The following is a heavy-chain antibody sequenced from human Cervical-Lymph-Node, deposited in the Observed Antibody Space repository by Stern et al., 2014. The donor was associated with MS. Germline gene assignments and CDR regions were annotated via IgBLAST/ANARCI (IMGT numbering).Heavy chain of an antibody. D-gene: IGHD1-14*01. CDR3: AREDELGGTA. J-gene: IGHJ5*02. CDR1: GFTFSSYS. CDR2: ISSSSSTI. Sequence: EVQLLESGGGLVQPGGSLRLSCAASGFTFSSYSMNWVRQAPGKGLEWVSYISSSSSTIYYADSVKGLFTNSRDNAKNSLYLQMNSLRDEDTAVYYCAREDELGGTAWGQGTLVTVSS. V-gene: IGHV3-48*02.